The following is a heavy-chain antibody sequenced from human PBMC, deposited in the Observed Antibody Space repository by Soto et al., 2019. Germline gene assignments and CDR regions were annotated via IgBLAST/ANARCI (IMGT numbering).Heavy chain of an antibody. CDR1: GGTFSSYA. CDR3: ARSYYYGSGRYYPVGYYYYGMDV. V-gene: IGHV1-69*06. D-gene: IGHD3-10*01. Sequence: QVQLVQSGAEVKKPGSSVKVSCKASGGTFSSYAISWVRQAPGQGLEWMGGIIPIFGTANYAQKFQGRVTITADTSTSTAYMELSSLRSEDTAVYYCARSYYYGSGRYYPVGYYYYGMDVWGQVTTVTVSS. CDR2: IIPIFGTA. J-gene: IGHJ6*02.